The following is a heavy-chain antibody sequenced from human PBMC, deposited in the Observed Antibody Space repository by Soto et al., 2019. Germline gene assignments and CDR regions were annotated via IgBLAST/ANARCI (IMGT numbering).Heavy chain of an antibody. CDR2: ISSSSNFI. CDR1: GFTFNTYM. J-gene: IGHJ4*02. V-gene: IGHV3-21*01. Sequence: GGSLRLSCAASGFTFNTYMMNWVRQAPGKGLEWVSSISSSSNFIYYGDSLKGRFIISRDNAKNSLYLQLNSLRAEDTVVYYCAGGPFYYDSSGIVDYWGQGTLVTVSS. CDR3: AGGPFYYDSSGIVDY. D-gene: IGHD3-22*01.